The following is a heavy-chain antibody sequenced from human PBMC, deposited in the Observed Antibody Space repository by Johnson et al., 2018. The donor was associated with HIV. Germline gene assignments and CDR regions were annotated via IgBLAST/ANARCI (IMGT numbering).Heavy chain of an antibody. V-gene: IGHV3-9*01. D-gene: IGHD2-8*01. CDR2: INWNGGST. CDR1: GFSFDDYA. J-gene: IGHJ3*02. CDR3: ARAPHIWTNAICLDAFDI. Sequence: VQLVESGGGLVQPGGSLRLSCATSGFSFDDYAMHWVRQAPGKGLEWVSGINWNGGSTGYADSVQGRLTISRDNAKNSLYLHMTSLRAEDTAWYDCARAPHIWTNAICLDAFDIWGQGTMVTVSS.